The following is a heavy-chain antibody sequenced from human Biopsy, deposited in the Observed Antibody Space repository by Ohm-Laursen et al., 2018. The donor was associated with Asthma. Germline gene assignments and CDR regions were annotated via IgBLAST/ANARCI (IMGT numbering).Heavy chain of an antibody. V-gene: IGHV4-39*02. D-gene: IGHD6-6*01. CDR3: ARAVSSSSYWYFDL. Sequence: SETLSLTCIVSGDAMSTSGSYWGWIRQSPGKGLEWIGSIYYSGRTYCNPSLESRVTISADTSKNHFSLRVPSVTAADTAVYYCARAVSSSSYWYFDLWGRGDLVTVSS. J-gene: IGHJ2*01. CDR1: GDAMSTSGSY. CDR2: IYYSGRT.